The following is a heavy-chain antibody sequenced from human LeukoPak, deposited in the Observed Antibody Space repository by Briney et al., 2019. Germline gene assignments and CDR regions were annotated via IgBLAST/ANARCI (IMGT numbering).Heavy chain of an antibody. V-gene: IGHV1-2*04. CDR3: ASTGSSWDFYGMDV. Sequence: ASVKVSCKASGYTFTGYYMHWVRQAPGQGLEWMGWINPNSGGTNYAQKFQGWVTMTRDTSISTAYMELSRLRSDDTAVYYCASTGSSWDFYGMDVWGQGTTVTVSS. CDR2: INPNSGGT. D-gene: IGHD6-13*01. J-gene: IGHJ6*02. CDR1: GYTFTGYY.